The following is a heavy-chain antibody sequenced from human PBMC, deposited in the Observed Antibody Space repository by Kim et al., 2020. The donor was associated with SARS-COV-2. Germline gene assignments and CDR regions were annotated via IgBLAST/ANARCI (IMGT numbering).Heavy chain of an antibody. Sequence: VEGRFTISRDNAKNSLYLQMNSLRAEDTAVYYCARGWIQLWFDYYYGMDVWGQGTTVTVSS. V-gene: IGHV3-11*01. D-gene: IGHD5-18*01. CDR3: ARGWIQLWFDYYYGMDV. J-gene: IGHJ6*02.